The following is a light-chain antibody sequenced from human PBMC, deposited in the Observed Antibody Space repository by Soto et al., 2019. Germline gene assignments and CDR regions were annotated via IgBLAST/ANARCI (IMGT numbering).Light chain of an antibody. J-gene: IGKJ1*01. CDR1: QSVSNW. CDR3: QQYHSYPWT. Sequence: DIQMTQSPSTLSASVGDRVTITCRASQSVSNWLAWYQQKPGKAPKFLIFDASTLESGVPSRFSGSGSGTEFTLTISSLQPDDFATYYCQQYHSYPWTFGQGTTVEIK. CDR2: DAS. V-gene: IGKV1-5*01.